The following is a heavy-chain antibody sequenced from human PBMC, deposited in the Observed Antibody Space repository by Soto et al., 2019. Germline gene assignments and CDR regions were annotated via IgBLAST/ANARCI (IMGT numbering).Heavy chain of an antibody. CDR3: ARQDSRWNPVWRDP. J-gene: IGHJ5*02. CDR1: GGSISSSSYY. V-gene: IGHV4-39*01. Sequence: QLQLQESGPGLVKPSETLSLTCTVSGGSISSSSYYWGWIRQPPGKGLEWIGSIYYSGSTYYNPSLKSRVTISVDTSKNQFSLKLSSVTAADTAVYYCARQDSRWNPVWRDPWGQGTLVTVSS. D-gene: IGHD3-16*01. CDR2: IYYSGST.